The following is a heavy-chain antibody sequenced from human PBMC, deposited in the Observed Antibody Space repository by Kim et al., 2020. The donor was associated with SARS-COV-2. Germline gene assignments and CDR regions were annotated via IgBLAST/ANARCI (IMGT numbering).Heavy chain of an antibody. V-gene: IGHV3-33*01. CDR1: GFTFSSYG. Sequence: GGSLRLSCAASGFTFSSYGMHWVRQAPGKGLEWVAVIWYDGSNKYYADSVKGRFTISRDNSKNTLYLQMNSLRAEDTAVYYCASLLWFGELLTGNGMDVWGQGTTVTVSS. D-gene: IGHD3-10*01. J-gene: IGHJ6*02. CDR3: ASLLWFGELLTGNGMDV. CDR2: IWYDGSNK.